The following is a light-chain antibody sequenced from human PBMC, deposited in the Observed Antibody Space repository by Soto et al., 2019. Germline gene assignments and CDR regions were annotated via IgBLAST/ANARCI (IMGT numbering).Light chain of an antibody. CDR2: SNN. Sequence: QAVVTQPPSASGTPGQRVTISCSGSSSNIGSNSVNWYQQLPGAAPKLLIYSNNQRPSGVPERFSGSKSGTSASLAISGLQSEDEADYYCAAWDDSLNGREVFGTGTKLTVL. CDR1: SSNIGSNS. CDR3: AAWDDSLNGREV. J-gene: IGLJ1*01. V-gene: IGLV1-44*01.